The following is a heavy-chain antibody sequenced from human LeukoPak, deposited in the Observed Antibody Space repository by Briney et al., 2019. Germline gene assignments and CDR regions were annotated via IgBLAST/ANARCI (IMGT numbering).Heavy chain of an antibody. J-gene: IGHJ5*02. CDR1: GGTFSSYA. Sequence: SVKVSCKASGGTFSSYAISWVRQAPGQGLEWMGRIIPILGIANCAQKFQGRVTITADKSTSTAYMELSSLRSEDTAVYYCARDTRNYYDSSGRVEAWGQGTLVTVSS. D-gene: IGHD3-22*01. CDR3: ARDTRNYYDSSGRVEA. V-gene: IGHV1-69*04. CDR2: IIPILGIA.